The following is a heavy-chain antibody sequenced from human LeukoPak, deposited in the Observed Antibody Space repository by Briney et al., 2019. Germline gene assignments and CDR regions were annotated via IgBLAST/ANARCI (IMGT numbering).Heavy chain of an antibody. V-gene: IGHV1-18*01. D-gene: IGHD3-22*01. Sequence: GASVKVSCKASDYTFTNYGIIWVRQAPGQGLEWMGWISTHDGHTICAQDLQGRVTMTTDTSTTTAYMELRSLRSDDTAVYYCARHDSSGYYNWFDPWGQGTLVTVSS. CDR1: DYTFTNYG. J-gene: IGHJ5*02. CDR3: ARHDSSGYYNWFDP. CDR2: ISTHDGHT.